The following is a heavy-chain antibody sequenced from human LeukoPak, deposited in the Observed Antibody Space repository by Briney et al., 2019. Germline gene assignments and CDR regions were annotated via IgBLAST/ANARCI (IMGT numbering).Heavy chain of an antibody. D-gene: IGHD3-22*01. V-gene: IGHV4-39*01. Sequence: PSETLPLTCTVSSGSISSSTYYWGWIRQPPGKGLEWIGSIYYSGSTYYNPSLKSRVTISVDTSKNLFSLKLSSVTAADTAVYYCAGLKGVIMVINYWGQGTLVTVSS. J-gene: IGHJ4*02. CDR1: SGSISSSTYY. CDR2: IYYSGST. CDR3: AGLKGVIMVINY.